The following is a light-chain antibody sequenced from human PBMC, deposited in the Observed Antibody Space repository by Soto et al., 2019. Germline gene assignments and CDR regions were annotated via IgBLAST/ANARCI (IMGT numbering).Light chain of an antibody. V-gene: IGKV1-39*01. Sequence: DIQMTQFPSSLSASVGDRVTITCRASQNIINFLNWYQQKPGKAPNLLIYGASSLQSGDPSRFSGSGSGTGFTLIIANLQPEDFATYFCQQSYSTPYTFGQGTELEI. CDR2: GAS. J-gene: IGKJ2*01. CDR3: QQSYSTPYT. CDR1: QNIINF.